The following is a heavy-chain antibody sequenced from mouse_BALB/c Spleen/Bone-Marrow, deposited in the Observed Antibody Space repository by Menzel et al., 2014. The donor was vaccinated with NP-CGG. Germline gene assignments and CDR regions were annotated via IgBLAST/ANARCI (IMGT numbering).Heavy chain of an antibody. V-gene: IGHV5-12-2*01. CDR2: ISNGGGST. D-gene: IGHD2-3*01. Sequence: DVMLVESGGNLVQPGGSLKLSCAASGFTFSSYTMSWVRQTPEKRLEWVAYISNGGGSTYYPDTVKGRFTISRDNATNPLYLQMSSLKSEDTAMYYCARQSYEGFAYWGQGTLVTVSA. CDR1: GFTFSSYT. CDR3: ARQSYEGFAY. J-gene: IGHJ3*01.